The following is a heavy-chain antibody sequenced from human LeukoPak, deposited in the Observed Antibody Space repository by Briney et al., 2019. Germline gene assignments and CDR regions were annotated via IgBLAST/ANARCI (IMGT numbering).Heavy chain of an antibody. V-gene: IGHV1-69*05. Sequence: SVKVSCKASGGTFSSYAISWVRQAPGQGLEWMGGITPIFGTANYAQKFQGRVTITTDESTSTAYMELSSLRSEDTAVYYCARPRGIAAAGTAFDYWGQGTLVTVSS. D-gene: IGHD6-13*01. J-gene: IGHJ4*02. CDR3: ARPRGIAAAGTAFDY. CDR1: GGTFSSYA. CDR2: ITPIFGTA.